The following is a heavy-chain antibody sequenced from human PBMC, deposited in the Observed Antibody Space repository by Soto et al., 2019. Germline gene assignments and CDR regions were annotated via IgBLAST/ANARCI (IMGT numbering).Heavy chain of an antibody. CDR3: ARQGLPLDY. D-gene: IGHD2-21*02. V-gene: IGHV1-18*01. CDR2: ISAYNGKT. J-gene: IGHJ4*02. Sequence: GASVKVSCKASGYSFTSYGISWVRRAPGQGLEWMGGISAYNGKTNYAQKLQGRVTMTADTSTSTAYMELSSLRYEDTAVYYCARQGLPLDYWGQGTLVTVAS. CDR1: GYSFTSYG.